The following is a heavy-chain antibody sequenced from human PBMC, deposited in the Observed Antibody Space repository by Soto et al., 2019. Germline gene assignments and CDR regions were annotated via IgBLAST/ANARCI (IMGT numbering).Heavy chain of an antibody. CDR1: GFTFSNFA. Sequence: GGSLRLSCAASGFTFSNFAMNWVRQAPGKGLEWVSAISGSGGSTYYADSVKGRFTISRDNAKNSLYLQMNSLRAEDTAVYYCARDRVLRFLEWLPYYGMDVWGQGTTVTVSS. CDR3: ARDRVLRFLEWLPYYGMDV. J-gene: IGHJ6*02. CDR2: ISGSGGST. D-gene: IGHD3-3*01. V-gene: IGHV3-23*01.